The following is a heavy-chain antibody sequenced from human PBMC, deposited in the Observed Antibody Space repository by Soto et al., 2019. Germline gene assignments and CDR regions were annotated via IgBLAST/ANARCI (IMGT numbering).Heavy chain of an antibody. CDR2: INPNSGGT. V-gene: IGHV1-2*04. D-gene: IGHD6-13*01. Sequence: ASVKVSCKASGYTFTGYYMHWVRQAPGQGLEWMGWINPNSGGTNYAQKFQGWVTMTRDTSISTAYMELSRLRSDDTAVYYCARVGAQLACGMDVWAQGTTVPVS. CDR3: ARVGAQLACGMDV. J-gene: IGHJ6*02. CDR1: GYTFTGYY.